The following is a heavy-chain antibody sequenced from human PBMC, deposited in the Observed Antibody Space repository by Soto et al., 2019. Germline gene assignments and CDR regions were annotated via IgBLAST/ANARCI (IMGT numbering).Heavy chain of an antibody. CDR1: GGSIISGGYY. V-gene: IGHV4-31*03. CDR3: ARDGQRSDRMDV. CDR2: IYYSGST. Sequence: SETLSLTCTVSGGSIISGGYYWICIRQHPGKGLEWIGYIYYSGSTYYNPSLKSRVTISVDTSKNQFSLKLSSVTAADTAVYYCARDGQRSDRMDVWGQGTTVTVSS. J-gene: IGHJ6*02.